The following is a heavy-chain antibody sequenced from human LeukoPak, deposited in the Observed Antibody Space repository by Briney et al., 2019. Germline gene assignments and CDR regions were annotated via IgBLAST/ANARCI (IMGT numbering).Heavy chain of an antibody. Sequence: GESLQISCKGSGYSFTSYWIGWVRPVPGKRLEWMGIVYPRDSDTRYSPSFQGQVTISADKSISTAYLQWSSLKASDTAVYYCARPGERSRRDWNLDQWGQGTLVTVSS. J-gene: IGHJ4*02. CDR2: VYPRDSDT. V-gene: IGHV5-51*01. D-gene: IGHD1-1*01. CDR1: GYSFTSYW. CDR3: ARPGERSRRDWNLDQ.